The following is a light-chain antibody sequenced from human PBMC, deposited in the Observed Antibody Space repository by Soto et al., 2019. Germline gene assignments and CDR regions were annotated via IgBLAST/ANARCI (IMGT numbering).Light chain of an antibody. Sequence: EIVLTQSPGTLSLSPGERATLSCRASQSVSNNYLAWYHQKPGQAPRRLIFGASGRATGIPDRFSGSGSGTYFTLTISRLEHEDFAVYYFQQYGTSPTFGQGTKVEIK. V-gene: IGKV3-20*01. CDR1: QSVSNNY. CDR2: GAS. CDR3: QQYGTSPT. J-gene: IGKJ1*01.